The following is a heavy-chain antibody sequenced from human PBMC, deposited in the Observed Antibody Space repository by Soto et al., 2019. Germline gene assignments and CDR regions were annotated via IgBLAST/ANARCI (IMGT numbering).Heavy chain of an antibody. CDR1: GGSIKTTGYY. V-gene: IGHV4-31*03. CDR3: ARHVESTAATHS. J-gene: IGHJ4*02. Sequence: QVKMQESGPGLVKPSETLSLTCTVSGGSIKTTGYYWNWIRQRPGKGLEWIGNIYHRGTTYYHPSLKSRVSLSVDTSNNQFSLRLTSVTAADTAVYFCARHVESTAATHSWGQGILVTVSA. D-gene: IGHD4-17*01. CDR2: IYHRGTT.